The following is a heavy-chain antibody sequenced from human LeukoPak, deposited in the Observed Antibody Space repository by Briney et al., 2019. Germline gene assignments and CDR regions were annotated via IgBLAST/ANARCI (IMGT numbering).Heavy chain of an antibody. D-gene: IGHD6-13*01. CDR2: ISAYNGNT. Sequence: GASVKVSCKASGYTFTSYGISWVRQAPGQGLEWMGWISAYNGNTNYAQKLQGRVTMTTDTSTSTAYMELRSLRSDDTAVYYCASSRADSRENYYYGMDVWGQGTTVTVSS. CDR3: ASSRADSRENYYYGMDV. V-gene: IGHV1-18*01. CDR1: GYTFTSYG. J-gene: IGHJ6*02.